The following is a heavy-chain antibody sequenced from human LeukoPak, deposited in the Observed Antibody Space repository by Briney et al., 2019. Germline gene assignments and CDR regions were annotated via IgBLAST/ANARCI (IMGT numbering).Heavy chain of an antibody. CDR1: GYTFTSYG. D-gene: IGHD3-9*01. Sequence: VASVKVSCKASGYTFTSYGISWVRQAPGQGLEWMGWISAYNGNTNYAQKLQGRVTMTTDTSTSTAYMELRSLRSDDTAVYYCARDGYYDILTGYRYYYYMDVWGKGTTVTISS. V-gene: IGHV1-18*01. CDR3: ARDGYYDILTGYRYYYYMDV. J-gene: IGHJ6*03. CDR2: ISAYNGNT.